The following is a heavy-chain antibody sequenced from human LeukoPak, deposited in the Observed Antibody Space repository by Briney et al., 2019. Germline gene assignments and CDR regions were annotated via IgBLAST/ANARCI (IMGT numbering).Heavy chain of an antibody. CDR1: GYTFTGYY. CDR2: INPNSGGT. D-gene: IGHD2-2*01. CDR3: ASSYCSSTSCYFYYYGMDV. V-gene: IGHV1-2*02. J-gene: IGHJ6*02. Sequence: ASVKVSCKASGYTFTGYYMHWVRQASGQGLEWMGWINPNSGGTNYAQKFQGRVTMTRDTSISTAYMELSRLRSDDTAVYYCASSYCSSTSCYFYYYGMDVWGQGTTVTVSS.